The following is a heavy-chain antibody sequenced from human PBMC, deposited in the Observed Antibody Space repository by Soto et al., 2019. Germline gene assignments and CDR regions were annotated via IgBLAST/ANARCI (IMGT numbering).Heavy chain of an antibody. D-gene: IGHD1-7*01. CDR3: ARAGNYRFDY. CDR2: ISHSGST. CDR1: GGAIGSYY. Sequence: XGTLSLTCTVSGGAIGSYYWNGIRQPPGKGLEWMGYISHSGSTNYNHSLKSRVTISVDTSKNQFSLKLSSVTAADTAVYYCARAGNYRFDYWGQGMLVTVSS. V-gene: IGHV4-59*01. J-gene: IGHJ4*02.